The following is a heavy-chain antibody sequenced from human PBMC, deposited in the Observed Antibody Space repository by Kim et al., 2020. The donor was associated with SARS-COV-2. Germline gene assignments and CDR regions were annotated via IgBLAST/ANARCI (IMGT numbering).Heavy chain of an antibody. CDR2: IYPGDSDS. CDR3: ARLGDTTMEIHY. CDR1: GYSFSTYW. Sequence: GESLKISCKGSGYSFSTYWIAWVRQMPGKGLEWMGIIYPGDSDSRYSPSFQGQVTISADKSISTAYLQWSSLKASDTAMYYCARLGDTTMEIHYWGQGTLVTVSS. V-gene: IGHV5-51*01. J-gene: IGHJ4*02. D-gene: IGHD5-18*01.